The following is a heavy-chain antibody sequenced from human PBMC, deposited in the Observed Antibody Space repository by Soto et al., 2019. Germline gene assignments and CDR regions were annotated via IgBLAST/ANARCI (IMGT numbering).Heavy chain of an antibody. J-gene: IGHJ5*02. CDR3: ARRSSSSLGSLFDP. CDR1: GGSISSSTYY. D-gene: IGHD6-6*01. CDR2: MHYTGNK. V-gene: IGHV4-39*01. Sequence: SETLSLTCTVSGGSISSSTYYWDWIRQPPGKGLEWIGAMHYTGNKNYNPSLESRVTMSVDTSKNQFSLKLSSVTPTDTAVYYCARRSSSSLGSLFDPWGRGILVTVSS.